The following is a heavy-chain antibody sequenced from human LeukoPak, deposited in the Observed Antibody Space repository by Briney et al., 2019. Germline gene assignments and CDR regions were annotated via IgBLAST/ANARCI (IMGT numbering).Heavy chain of an antibody. CDR3: ARARVPIAVAGLYYFDY. J-gene: IGHJ4*02. Sequence: ASVKVSCRASGYTFTAHYIHWVRQAPGQGPEWMGWIKPDSGSSHYAQKFQGRVTMTRDTSSNSAYMDLTRLKSDDTAVYYCARARVPIAVAGLYYFDYWGQGALVTVSS. CDR2: IKPDSGSS. D-gene: IGHD6-19*01. CDR1: GYTFTAHY. V-gene: IGHV1-2*02.